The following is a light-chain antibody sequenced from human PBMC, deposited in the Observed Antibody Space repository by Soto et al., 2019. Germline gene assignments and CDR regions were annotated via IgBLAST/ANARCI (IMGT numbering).Light chain of an antibody. CDR2: EVS. CDR3: SSYTTTRTLV. J-gene: IGLJ2*01. V-gene: IGLV2-14*01. Sequence: QSVLTQPASVSGSPGQSITISCTGTSSDLGSYNYVSWYQQHPGKAPKLMIYEVSNRPSGISNRFSGSKSGNTASLTISGLQAEDEADYYCSSYTTTRTLVFGGGTKVTVL. CDR1: SSDLGSYNY.